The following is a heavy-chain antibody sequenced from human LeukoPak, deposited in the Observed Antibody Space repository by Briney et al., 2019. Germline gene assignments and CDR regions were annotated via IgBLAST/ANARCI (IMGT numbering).Heavy chain of an antibody. Sequence: GGPLRLSCAASGFTFSSYSMNWVRQAPGKGLEWVSSISSSSSYIYYADSVKGRFTISRDNAKNSLYLQMNSLRTEDTAVYYCARDTAAAGSAFDIWGQGTMVTVSS. CDR2: ISSSSSYI. J-gene: IGHJ3*02. CDR3: ARDTAAAGSAFDI. D-gene: IGHD6-13*01. CDR1: GFTFSSYS. V-gene: IGHV3-21*01.